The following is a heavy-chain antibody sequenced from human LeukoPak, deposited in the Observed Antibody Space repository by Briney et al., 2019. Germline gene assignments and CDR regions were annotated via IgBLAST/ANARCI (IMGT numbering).Heavy chain of an antibody. Sequence: GTSVKVSCKASGFTFTSSAMQWVRQARGQRLEWIGWIVVGSGNTNCAQKFQERVTITRDMSTSTAYMELSSLRSEDAAVYYCASTPHYYDSSGYYIDYWGQGTLVTVSS. CDR3: ASTPHYYDSSGYYIDY. J-gene: IGHJ4*02. CDR2: IVVGSGNT. D-gene: IGHD3-22*01. CDR1: GFTFTSSA. V-gene: IGHV1-58*02.